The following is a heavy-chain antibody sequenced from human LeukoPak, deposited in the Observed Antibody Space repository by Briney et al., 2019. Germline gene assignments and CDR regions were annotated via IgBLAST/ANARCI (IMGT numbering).Heavy chain of an antibody. CDR3: AKGPYYDFWSGYYSPYMDV. Sequence: GGSLRLSCAASGFTFSSYGMHWVRQAPGKGLELVAFIRYDGSNKYYADSVKGRFTISRDNSKNTLYLQMNSLRAEDTAVYYCAKGPYYDFWSGYYSPYMDVWGKGTTVTVSS. CDR1: GFTFSSYG. J-gene: IGHJ6*03. V-gene: IGHV3-30*02. CDR2: IRYDGSNK. D-gene: IGHD3-3*01.